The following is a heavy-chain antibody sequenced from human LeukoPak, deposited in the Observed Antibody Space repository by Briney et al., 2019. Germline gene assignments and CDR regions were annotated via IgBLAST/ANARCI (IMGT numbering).Heavy chain of an antibody. D-gene: IGHD4-23*01. CDR1: GFTFTDF. CDR2: TSPTSSYM. V-gene: IGHV3-21*04. CDR3: VRDADGGNSWFDT. J-gene: IGHJ5*02. Sequence: PGGSLRVSCAAPGFTFTDFMNWVRQAPGKGLEWVSWTSPTSSYMYYADSVKGRFTISRDNAKNSLYLQMNSLRAEDTALYYRVRDADGGNSWFDTWGQGTLVTVSS.